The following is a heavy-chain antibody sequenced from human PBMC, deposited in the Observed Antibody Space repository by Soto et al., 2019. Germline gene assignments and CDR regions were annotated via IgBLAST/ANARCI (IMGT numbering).Heavy chain of an antibody. J-gene: IGHJ4*02. CDR1: GGSIGASRYF. CDR2: YYYTGST. V-gene: IGHV4-39*01. CDR3: ASKRYCSGGSCYEDY. Sequence: QLQLQESGPGLVKPSETLSLTCTVSGGSIGASRYFWAWIRQPPGEGLEWIATYYYTGSTYYNPSLKSRVTTSIDTSKNQFSLKVNSVTAADTAVYYCASKRYCSGGSCYEDYWGQGTLVTVSS. D-gene: IGHD2-15*01.